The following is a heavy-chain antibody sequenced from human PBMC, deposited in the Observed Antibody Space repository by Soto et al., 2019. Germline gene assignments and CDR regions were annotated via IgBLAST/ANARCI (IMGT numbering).Heavy chain of an antibody. CDR3: AREAKGPVGATFGRDYYGMDV. V-gene: IGHV1-69*13. D-gene: IGHD1-26*01. CDR2: IIPIFGTA. J-gene: IGHJ6*02. CDR1: GGTFSSYA. Sequence: ASVKVSCKASGGTFSSYAISWVRQAPGQGLEWMGGIIPIFGTANYAQKFQGRVTITADESRSTAYMELSSLRSEDTAVYYCAREAKGPVGATFGRDYYGMDVWGQGTTVTVSS.